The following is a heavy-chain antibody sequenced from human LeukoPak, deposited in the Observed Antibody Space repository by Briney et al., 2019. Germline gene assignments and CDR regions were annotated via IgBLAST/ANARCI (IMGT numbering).Heavy chain of an antibody. D-gene: IGHD3-22*01. CDR2: IYHSGST. CDR3: ARKTDSGGSGDF. J-gene: IGHJ4*02. CDR1: GGSISSGGYY. V-gene: IGHV4-30-2*01. Sequence: PSETLSLTCTVSGGSISSGGYYWSWIRQPPGKGLEWIGYIYHSGSTYYNPSLKSRVTISVDRSKNQFSLKLSSVTAADTAVYYCARKTDSGGSGDFWGQGTLVTVSS.